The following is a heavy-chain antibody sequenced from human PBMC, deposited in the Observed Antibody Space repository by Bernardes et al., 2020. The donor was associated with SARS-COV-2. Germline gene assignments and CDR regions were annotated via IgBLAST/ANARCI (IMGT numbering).Heavy chain of an antibody. V-gene: IGHV4-31*03. Sequence: SEALSLTCTVSGGSISSGGYYWSWLLQHPGKGLEWIGYIYYSGSTYYNPSLKSRVTISVDTSKNQFSLKLSSVTAADTAVYYCARVDQIYYYYGMDVWGQGTTVTVSS. J-gene: IGHJ6*02. CDR3: ARVDQIYYYYGMDV. CDR1: GGSISSGGYY. CDR2: IYYSGST.